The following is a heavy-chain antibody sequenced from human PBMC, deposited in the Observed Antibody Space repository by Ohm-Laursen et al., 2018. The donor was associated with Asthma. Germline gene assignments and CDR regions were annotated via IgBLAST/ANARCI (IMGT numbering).Heavy chain of an antibody. Sequence: SVKVSCKASGGTFSSYAISWARQAPGQGLEWMGGIIPILRTANYAQNFRGRVTITADESTSTAYMDLSSLRSEDTAVYYCARGRYDSSDYDLYGLDVWGQGTTVTVSS. D-gene: IGHD3-22*01. V-gene: IGHV1-69*13. CDR3: ARGRYDSSDYDLYGLDV. CDR1: GGTFSSYA. J-gene: IGHJ6*02. CDR2: IIPILRTA.